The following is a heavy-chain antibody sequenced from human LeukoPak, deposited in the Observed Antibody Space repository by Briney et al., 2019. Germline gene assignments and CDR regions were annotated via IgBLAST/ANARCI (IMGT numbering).Heavy chain of an antibody. Sequence: ASVKVPCKTSGYTLTDNHLYWVRQAPGQGPEWMGWIDPNSGVTNFAQNFQGRLTMTRDTSINTAYMELSRLTSDGTAVYYCARELGINAFDVWGQGTMVTVSS. CDR3: ARELGINAFDV. D-gene: IGHD3-16*01. CDR1: GYTLTDNH. CDR2: IDPNSGVT. J-gene: IGHJ3*01. V-gene: IGHV1-2*02.